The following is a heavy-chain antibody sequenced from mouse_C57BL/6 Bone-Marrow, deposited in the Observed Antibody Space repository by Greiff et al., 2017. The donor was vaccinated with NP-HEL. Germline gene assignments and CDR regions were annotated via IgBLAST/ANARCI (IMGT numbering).Heavy chain of an antibody. CDR3: ARLTAVVADFDY. D-gene: IGHD1-1*01. Sequence: QVQLKQPGAELVKPGASVKLSCKASGYTFTSYWMHWVKQRPGQGLEWIGMIHPNSGSTNYNEKFKSKATLTVDKSSSTAYMQLSSLTSEDSAVYYCARLTAVVADFDYWGQGTTLTVAS. J-gene: IGHJ2*01. V-gene: IGHV1-64*01. CDR1: GYTFTSYW. CDR2: IHPNSGST.